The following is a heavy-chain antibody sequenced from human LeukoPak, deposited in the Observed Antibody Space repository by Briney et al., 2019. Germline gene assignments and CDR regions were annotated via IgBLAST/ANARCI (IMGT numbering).Heavy chain of an antibody. CDR2: IWYDGSNK. V-gene: IGHV3-30*02. CDR1: GFTFSSYG. CDR3: AKSYSYGYDY. D-gene: IGHD5-18*01. J-gene: IGHJ4*02. Sequence: GGSLRLSCVASGFTFSSYGMHWVRQAPGKGLEWVAFIWYDGSNKYYADSVKGRFTISRDNSKNTLYLQMNSLRAEDTAVYYCAKSYSYGYDYWGQGTLVTISS.